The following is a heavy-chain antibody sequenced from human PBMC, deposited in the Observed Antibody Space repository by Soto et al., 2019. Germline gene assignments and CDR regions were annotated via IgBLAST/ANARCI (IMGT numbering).Heavy chain of an antibody. J-gene: IGHJ5*02. V-gene: IGHV3-33*01. CDR1: GFPFSDYD. CDR2: IWYAGSSK. CDR3: ARLGSNDGCNWLGP. D-gene: IGHD1-26*01. Sequence: PGGSLRLSCAASGFPFSDYDMHLVRQAPGKRLECVSVIWYAGSSKYYADSVKGRFTISRDNSKTTLYLQMNSLRGEDTALYYCARLGSNDGCNWLGPWGQGT.